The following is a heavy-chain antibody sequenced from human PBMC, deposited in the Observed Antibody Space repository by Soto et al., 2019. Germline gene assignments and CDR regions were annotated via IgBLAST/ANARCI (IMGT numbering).Heavy chain of an antibody. CDR2: ISTYNGDT. CDR3: AREGVAPYYYYGMDV. J-gene: IGHJ6*02. Sequence: QVQLVQSGAEVKKPGASVKVSGKASGYTFTRSGISWVRQAPGQGLEWMGWISTYNGDTNYAQTFQGRVTMTTDTSTSTVYMELRSLRSDDTAVYYCAREGVAPYYYYGMDVWGQGTSVTVSS. D-gene: IGHD5-12*01. V-gene: IGHV1-18*01. CDR1: GYTFTRSG.